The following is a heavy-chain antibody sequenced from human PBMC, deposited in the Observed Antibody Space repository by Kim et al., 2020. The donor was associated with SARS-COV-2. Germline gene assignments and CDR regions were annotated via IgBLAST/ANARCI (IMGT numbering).Heavy chain of an antibody. CDR2: ICDDGSKT. V-gene: IGHV3-23*01. Sequence: GGSLRLSCAASGFTFNNFGMPWVRQTPGKGLEWVASICDDGSKTYYADSLKGRFTISRDSSKNTLYLQMNSLRAEDTALYYCAKSNGKCNVQRFYYWAQ. D-gene: IGHD3-10*02. CDR1: GFTFNNFG. J-gene: IGHJ4*02. CDR3: AKSNGKCNVQRFYY.